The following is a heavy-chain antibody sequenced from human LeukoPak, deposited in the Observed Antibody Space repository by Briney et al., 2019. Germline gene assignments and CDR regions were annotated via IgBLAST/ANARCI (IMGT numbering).Heavy chain of an antibody. Sequence: PGGSLRLSCLTSGFTLSTNAMSWVRQAPGKGLEWISGISGSGASTYYADSVEGRFTISRDDSRNTPYLQMNSLRGDDTAVYYCAKDVGKWESLHFFDYWGQGTLVTVSS. CDR2: ISGSGAST. CDR3: AKDVGKWESLHFFDY. V-gene: IGHV3-23*01. J-gene: IGHJ4*02. CDR1: GFTLSTNA. D-gene: IGHD1-26*01.